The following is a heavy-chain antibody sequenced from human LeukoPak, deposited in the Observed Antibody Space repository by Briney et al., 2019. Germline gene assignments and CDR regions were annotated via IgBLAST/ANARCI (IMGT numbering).Heavy chain of an antibody. CDR2: IYYSGST. CDR3: ARGGRIEYSSSGFDP. D-gene: IGHD6-6*01. Sequence: SSETLSLTCTVSGGSISSSSYYWGWIRQPPGKGLEWIGSIYYSGSTYYNPSLKSRVTISVDTSKNQFSLKLSSVTAADTAVYYCARGGRIEYSSSGFDPWGQGTLVTVSS. CDR1: GGSISSSSYY. V-gene: IGHV4-39*07. J-gene: IGHJ5*02.